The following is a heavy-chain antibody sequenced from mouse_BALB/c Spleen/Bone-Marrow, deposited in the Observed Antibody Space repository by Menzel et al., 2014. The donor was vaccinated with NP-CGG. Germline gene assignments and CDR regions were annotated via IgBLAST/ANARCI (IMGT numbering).Heavy chain of an antibody. CDR1: GFSLTSYG. CDR3: ARGSYYEGAMDY. V-gene: IGHV2-9*02. Sequence: VQGVESGPGLVAPSQSLSIPCTVSGFSLTSYGVHWVRQPPGKVLEWLGVTWAGGSTNYNSALMSRLSISKDNSKSQVFLKMNSLQTGDTAMYYCARGSYYEGAMDYWGQGTSVTVSS. D-gene: IGHD1-1*01. J-gene: IGHJ4*01. CDR2: TWAGGST.